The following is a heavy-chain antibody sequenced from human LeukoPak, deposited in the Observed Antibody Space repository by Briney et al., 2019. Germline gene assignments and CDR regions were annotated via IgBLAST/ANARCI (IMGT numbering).Heavy chain of an antibody. D-gene: IGHD6-13*01. CDR2: IIPILGIA. CDR3: ARVTTLLAAAGVDY. CDR1: GGTFSSYA. V-gene: IGHV1-69*04. J-gene: IGHJ4*02. Sequence: SVKVSCKASGGTFSSYAISWVRQAPGQGLEWMGRIIPILGIANYAQKFQGRVTITADKSTSTAYMELSSLRSEDTAVYYCARVTTLLAAAGVDYWGQGTLVTVSS.